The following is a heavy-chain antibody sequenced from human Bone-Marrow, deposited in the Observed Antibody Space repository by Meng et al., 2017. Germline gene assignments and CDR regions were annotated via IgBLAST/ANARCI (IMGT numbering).Heavy chain of an antibody. J-gene: IGHJ3*02. CDR1: GLTLSDYY. D-gene: IGHD1-26*01. V-gene: IGHV3-30*01. CDR2: ISYDGSNK. Sequence: GESLKISCVASGLTLSDYYMSWIRQAPGKGLEWVAVISYDGSNKYYADSVKGRFTISRDNSKNTLYLQMNSLRAEDTAVYYCARGHDSGSYYFTAFDIWGQGTMVTVSS. CDR3: ARGHDSGSYYFTAFDI.